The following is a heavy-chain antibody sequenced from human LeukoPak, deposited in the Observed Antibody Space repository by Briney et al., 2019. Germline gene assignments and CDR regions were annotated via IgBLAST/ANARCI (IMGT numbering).Heavy chain of an antibody. D-gene: IGHD1-26*01. CDR3: ARDFVGANDY. Sequence: ASVKVSRKASGYTSTGYYMHWVRQAPGQGLEWMGIINPSGGSTSYAQKFQGRVTMTRDTSKRTVYMEMSSLRSEDTAVYYCARDFVGANDYWGQGTLVTVSS. CDR1: GYTSTGYY. J-gene: IGHJ4*02. CDR2: INPSGGST. V-gene: IGHV1-46*01.